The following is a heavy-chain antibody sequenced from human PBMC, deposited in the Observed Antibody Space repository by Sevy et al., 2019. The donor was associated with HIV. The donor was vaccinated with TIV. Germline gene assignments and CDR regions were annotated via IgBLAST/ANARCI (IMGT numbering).Heavy chain of an antibody. CDR3: ARDCNSATCLWGLDV. Sequence: GGSLRLSCAASGFTFSHYWMTWVRHAPGKGPEWVANIKGDGSEKYYVDSVRGRFTISRDNAKNSLYLQMNSLRGEDTALYYCARDCNSATCLWGLDVWGQGTTVTVS. CDR2: IKGDGSEK. J-gene: IGHJ6*02. CDR1: GFTFSHYW. D-gene: IGHD1-26*01. V-gene: IGHV3-7*03.